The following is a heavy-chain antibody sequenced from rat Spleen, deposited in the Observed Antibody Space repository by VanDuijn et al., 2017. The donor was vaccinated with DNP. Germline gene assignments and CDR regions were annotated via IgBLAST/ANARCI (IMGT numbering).Heavy chain of an antibody. CDR1: GFTFSDYY. CDR3: VTRGKYGGYDY. Sequence: EVQLVGSGGGLVQSGRSLKLSCAGSGFTFSDYYMAWVRQSPKMGLEWVATIIYDGSHTFYRDSVLCRLTISRDNAKTTLYLQMYSLRSEDTATYYCVTRGKYGGYDYWGQGVMVTVSS. J-gene: IGHJ2*01. CDR2: IIYDGSHT. V-gene: IGHV5S10*01. D-gene: IGHD1-11*01.